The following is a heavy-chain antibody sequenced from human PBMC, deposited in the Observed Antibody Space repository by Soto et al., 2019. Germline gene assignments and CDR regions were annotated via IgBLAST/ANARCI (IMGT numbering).Heavy chain of an antibody. Sequence: ASVKVSCKSSGYTFTNYDFIWVRQAPGQGLEWMGWIIPHNGDTNYEQKLQGRVTMTTDTSTNTVYMELRSLRSDDTAVYYCARGMITGNYLAYWGQGTLVTVSS. D-gene: IGHD1-20*01. J-gene: IGHJ4*02. CDR3: ARGMITGNYLAY. CDR1: GYTFTNYD. V-gene: IGHV1-18*04. CDR2: IIPHNGDT.